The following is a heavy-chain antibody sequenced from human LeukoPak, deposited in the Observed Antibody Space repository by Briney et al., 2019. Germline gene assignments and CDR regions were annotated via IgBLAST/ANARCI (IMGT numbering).Heavy chain of an antibody. CDR2: ISSSGSTI. D-gene: IGHD2-15*01. V-gene: IGHV3-48*03. Sequence: GGSLRLSCAASGFTFSSYETNWVRQAPGKGLEWVSYISSSGSTIYYADSVKGRFTISRDNAKNSLYLQMNSLRTEDTALYYCAKDMGNCSGGSCYSSAFDYWGQGTLVTVSS. CDR3: AKDMGNCSGGSCYSSAFDY. CDR1: GFTFSSYE. J-gene: IGHJ4*02.